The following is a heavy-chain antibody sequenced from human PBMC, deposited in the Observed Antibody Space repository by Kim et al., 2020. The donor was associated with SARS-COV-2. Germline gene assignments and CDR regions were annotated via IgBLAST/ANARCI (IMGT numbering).Heavy chain of an antibody. J-gene: IGHJ3*01. CDR2: ISGSGAIT. CDR3: AGDGRLYTGTFVGGFDF. Sequence: GGSLRLSCEASGFTFSDYYLTWIRQAPGKGLEWVSYISGSGAITDYADSVKGRFTISRDNAKNSLYLQMNSLRGEDTAIYYCAGDGRLYTGTFVGGFDFWGPETMVAVSS. D-gene: IGHD1-26*01. V-gene: IGHV3-11*01. CDR1: GFTFSDYY.